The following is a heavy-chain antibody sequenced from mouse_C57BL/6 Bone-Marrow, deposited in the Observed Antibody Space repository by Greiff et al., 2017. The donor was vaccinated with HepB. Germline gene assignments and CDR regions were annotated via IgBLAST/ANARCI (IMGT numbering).Heavy chain of an antibody. J-gene: IGHJ1*03. D-gene: IGHD1-1*01. CDR2: IYPGSGNT. Sequence: LQESGPELVKPGASVKISCKASGYSFTSYYIHWVKQRPGQGLEWIGWIYPGSGNTKYNEKFKGKATLTADTSSSTAYMQLSSLTSEDSAVYYCARNRIYYYGSSYWYFDVWGTGTTVTVSS. CDR3: ARNRIYYYGSSYWYFDV. V-gene: IGHV1-66*01. CDR1: GYSFTSYY.